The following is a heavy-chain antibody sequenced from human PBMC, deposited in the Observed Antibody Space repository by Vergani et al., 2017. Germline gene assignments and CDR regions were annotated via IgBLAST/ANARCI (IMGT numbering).Heavy chain of an antibody. J-gene: IGHJ4*02. D-gene: IGHD3-22*01. CDR2: IFTGGIT. Sequence: QVHLRESGPGVVKPSQTLSLLCSVSGGSVSVGSHYWTWIRQPAEKRLEWMGHIFTGGITEYIPSLKDRLSISLDTSKNTFSLRLTSVTVADTSLYYCARAXYDRNGYYLPLDSGGPGILVAVS. CDR1: GGSVSVGSHY. V-gene: IGHV4-61*09. CDR3: ARAXYDRNGYYLPLDS.